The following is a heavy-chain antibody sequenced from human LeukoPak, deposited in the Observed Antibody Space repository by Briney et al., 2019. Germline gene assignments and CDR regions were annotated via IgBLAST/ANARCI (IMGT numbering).Heavy chain of an antibody. J-gene: IGHJ4*02. D-gene: IGHD4-17*01. CDR1: GFTFSSYW. CDR3: AKDWGRKVTTFHLGS. Sequence: GGSLSLSCAASGFTFSSYWMSGVRQAAGKGLEWVANIKQEGREKYYVDSVKGRFTISRDNAKNSLYLPMNSLRAEDTAGYYCAKDWGRKVTTFHLGSWGPGTLVTVSS. V-gene: IGHV3-7*01. CDR2: IKQEGREK.